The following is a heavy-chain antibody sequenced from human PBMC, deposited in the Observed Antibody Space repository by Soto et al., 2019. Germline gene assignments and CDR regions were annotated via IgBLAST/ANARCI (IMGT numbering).Heavy chain of an antibody. CDR2: ISYDGSNK. CDR3: ARGYDFWSGYYYPYGLVV. CDR1: GFTFSTYA. D-gene: IGHD3-3*01. J-gene: IGHJ6*02. Sequence: QVQLVESGGGVVQPGRSLRLSCAASGFTFSTYAMHWVRQAPGKGLEWMAVISYDGSNKNYADSVKGRFTISRDTSKNTLYLQMNSLRAEDTAVYSCARGYDFWSGYYYPYGLVVWGQGTTVTVSS. V-gene: IGHV3-30-3*01.